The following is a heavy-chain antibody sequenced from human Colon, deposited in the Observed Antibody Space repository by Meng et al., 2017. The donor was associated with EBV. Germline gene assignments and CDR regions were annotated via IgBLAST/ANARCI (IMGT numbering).Heavy chain of an antibody. J-gene: IGHJ5*02. V-gene: IGHV4-59*08. CDR3: ARHFINWFDP. Sequence: VQRRVAVQGLLRPSDALSLPCTGSGGSIGSYYWSWIRKPPGKGLEVIGYINYSGSTNYNPYLKSRFTISVDTSKNQFSLKLSSVTAADTAVYYCARHFINWFDPWGQGTLVTVSS. CDR2: INYSGST. CDR1: GGSIGSYY.